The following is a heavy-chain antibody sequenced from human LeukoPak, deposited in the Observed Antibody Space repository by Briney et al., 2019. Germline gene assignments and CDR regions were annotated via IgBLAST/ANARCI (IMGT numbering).Heavy chain of an antibody. CDR2: IYYSGST. D-gene: IGHD3-10*01. CDR3: ARAENLFGGANWFDP. CDR1: GGSISSGDYY. V-gene: IGHV4-30-4*01. J-gene: IGHJ5*02. Sequence: SETLSLTCTVSGGSISSGDYYWSWIRQPPGKGLEWIGYIYYSGSTYYNPSLKSRVTISVDTSKNQFSLKLSSVTAADTAVYYCARAENLFGGANWFDPWGQGTLVTVSS.